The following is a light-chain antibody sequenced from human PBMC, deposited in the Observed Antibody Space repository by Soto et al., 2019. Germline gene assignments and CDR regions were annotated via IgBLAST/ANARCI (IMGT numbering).Light chain of an antibody. CDR1: RSISDW. Sequence: DIQMTQSPSTLSPSVGDRVTITCRASRSISDWLAWYQQKPGKAPKLLIFDASSLKSGVPSRFSGSGSGTEFTLTISGLQPDDFATYYCLQYSSHSWTFGQGTKVEIK. CDR3: LQYSSHSWT. CDR2: DAS. J-gene: IGKJ1*01. V-gene: IGKV1-5*01.